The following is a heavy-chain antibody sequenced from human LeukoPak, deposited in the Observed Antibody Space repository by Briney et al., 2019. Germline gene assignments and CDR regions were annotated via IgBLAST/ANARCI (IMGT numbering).Heavy chain of an antibody. D-gene: IGHD3-10*01. CDR1: GFTFSSYA. Sequence: GGSLRLSCAASGFTFSSYAMHWVRQAPGKGLEWVAVISYDGSNKYYADSVKGRFTISRDNSKNTLYLQMNSLRAEDTAVYYCARDTGYYGSGSYYNVDYWGQGTLVTVSS. J-gene: IGHJ4*02. CDR3: ARDTGYYGSGSYYNVDY. CDR2: ISYDGSNK. V-gene: IGHV3-30-3*01.